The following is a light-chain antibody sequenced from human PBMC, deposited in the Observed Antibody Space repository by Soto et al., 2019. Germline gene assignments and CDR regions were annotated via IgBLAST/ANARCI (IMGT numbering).Light chain of an antibody. Sequence: SVLTQYTTTLSLSPGERATLSCRASQSVSNNYLAWYQQKPGQAPRLLIYGASNRATGTPDRFSGSWSGTDFTLTISRLEPEDFAVYYCQQYGSSGTFGQGTKVAIK. V-gene: IGKV3-20*01. CDR2: GAS. CDR1: QSVSNNY. J-gene: IGKJ1*01. CDR3: QQYGSSGT.